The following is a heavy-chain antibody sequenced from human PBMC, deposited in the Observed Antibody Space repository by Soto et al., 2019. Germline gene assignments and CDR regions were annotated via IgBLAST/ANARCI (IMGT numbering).Heavy chain of an antibody. D-gene: IGHD2-2*02. CDR1: GGSFSGYY. Sequence: KPSETLSLTCAVYGGSFSGYYWSWIRQPPGKGLEWIGEINHSGSTNYNPSLKSRVTISVDTSKNQFSLKLSSVTAADTAVYYCARWRRRIVVVPAAIANAFDIWGQGTMVTVSS. J-gene: IGHJ3*02. V-gene: IGHV4-34*01. CDR3: ARWRRRIVVVPAAIANAFDI. CDR2: INHSGST.